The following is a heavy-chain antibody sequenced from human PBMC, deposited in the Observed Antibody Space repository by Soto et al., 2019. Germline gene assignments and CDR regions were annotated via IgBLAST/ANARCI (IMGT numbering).Heavy chain of an antibody. CDR2: IIPILGIA. D-gene: IGHD2-21*01. Sequence: GASVKVSCKASGGTFSSYTISWVRQAPGQGLEWMGRIIPILGIANYAQKFQGRVTITADKSTSTAYMELSSLRSEDTAVYYCARDEAYSYYYYYGMDVWGHGTTVTVSS. CDR3: ARDEAYSYYYYYGMDV. J-gene: IGHJ6*02. V-gene: IGHV1-69*04. CDR1: GGTFSSYT.